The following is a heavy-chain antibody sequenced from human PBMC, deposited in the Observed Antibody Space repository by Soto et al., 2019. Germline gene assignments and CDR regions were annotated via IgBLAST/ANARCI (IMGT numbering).Heavy chain of an antibody. D-gene: IGHD3-10*01. Sequence: PSQTLSLTCAISGDSVSSNSAAWIWIRHSPSRGLEWLGRTYYRSTWSNDYAVSVKSRITINPDTSKNQFSLQLYSVTPEDTAVYYCAGVSWFRGMDVWGQGTPVTVYS. CDR1: GDSVSSNSAA. V-gene: IGHV6-1*01. CDR3: AGVSWFRGMDV. J-gene: IGHJ6*02. CDR2: TYYRSTWSN.